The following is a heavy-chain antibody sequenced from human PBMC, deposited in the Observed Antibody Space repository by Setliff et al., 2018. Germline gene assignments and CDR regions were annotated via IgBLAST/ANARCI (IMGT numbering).Heavy chain of an antibody. V-gene: IGHV1-69*05. CDR3: AREGVDTRSSTDYRYYMDV. J-gene: IGHJ6*03. Sequence: SVKVSCKASGGTFSSYGISWVRQAPGQGLEWLGGTIPNFGTTNYAQEFQGRVTIITDESTSTAYMELSSLRSEDTAVYYCAREGVDTRSSTDYRYYMDVWGKGTTVTVSS. CDR1: GGTFSSYG. CDR2: TIPNFGTT. D-gene: IGHD5-18*01.